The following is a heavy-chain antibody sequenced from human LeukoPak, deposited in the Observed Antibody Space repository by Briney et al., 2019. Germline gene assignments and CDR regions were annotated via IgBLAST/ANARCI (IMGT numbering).Heavy chain of an antibody. CDR2: VYSGGSS. V-gene: IGHV4-59*02. CDR3: ARYGGTLTGYMYYFDH. J-gene: IGHJ4*02. CDR1: GGSVSSYY. Sequence: SETLSLTCSTSGGSVSSYYWNWIRQSPGKGLEWIGFVYSGGSSNYNPSLKSRVAMSVDKSRNEFSLRLRSVTAADTAMYYCARYGGTLTGYMYYFDHWGQGALVTVSS. D-gene: IGHD5-24*01.